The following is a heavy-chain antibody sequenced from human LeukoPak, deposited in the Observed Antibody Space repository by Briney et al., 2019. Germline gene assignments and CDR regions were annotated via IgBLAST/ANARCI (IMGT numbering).Heavy chain of an antibody. Sequence: SETLSLTCTVSGGSINNLFWTWIRQPPGKGLEWIGYFSYSGGTTYNPSLKSRVTISIDTSKNQFSLNLNSVTAADTAVYYCAREGPLGKYYDYWGPGTLVSVSS. V-gene: IGHV4-59*01. CDR1: GGSINNLF. D-gene: IGHD3-16*01. J-gene: IGHJ4*02. CDR2: FSYSGGT. CDR3: AREGPLGKYYDY.